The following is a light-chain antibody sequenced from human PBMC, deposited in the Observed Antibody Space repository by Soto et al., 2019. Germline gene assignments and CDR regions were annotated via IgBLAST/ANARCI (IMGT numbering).Light chain of an antibody. V-gene: IGKV3-15*01. J-gene: IGKJ5*01. CDR3: QQRSSAIT. CDR1: HSISTN. CDR2: GAS. Sequence: EVLMTQSPVTQSVSPGERVTLSFRASHSISTNLAWYQQKPGQAPRLLIYGASTRATDIPARFSGSGSGTDFTLTISSLQAEDFAVYYCQQRSSAITFGQGTRLEIK.